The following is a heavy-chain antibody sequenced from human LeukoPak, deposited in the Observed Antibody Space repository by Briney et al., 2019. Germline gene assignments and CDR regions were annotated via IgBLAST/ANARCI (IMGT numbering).Heavy chain of an antibody. Sequence: GGSLRLSCAASGFTFSDYYMSWIRQAPGKGLEWVSYISSSSSYTNYADSVKGRFTISRDNAKNSLYLQMNSLRAEDTAVYYCARARGDPGNLDHWGQGTLITVSS. CDR3: ARARGDPGNLDH. CDR2: ISSSSSYT. V-gene: IGHV3-11*06. CDR1: GFTFSDYY. J-gene: IGHJ4*02. D-gene: IGHD1-14*01.